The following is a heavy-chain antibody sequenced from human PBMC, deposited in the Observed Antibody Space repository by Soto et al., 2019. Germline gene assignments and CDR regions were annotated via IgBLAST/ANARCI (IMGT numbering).Heavy chain of an antibody. D-gene: IGHD2-2*01. CDR2: IYYSGST. CDR1: GGSISSYY. CDR3: ARGRPAATDAFDI. V-gene: IGHV4-59*08. J-gene: IGHJ3*02. Sequence: QVQLQESGPGLVKPSETLSLTCTVSGGSISSYYWSWIRQPPGKGLEWIGYIYYSGSTNYNPSLRSRVTISVDTSKNQFSRKLSSVTAAETAVYYCARGRPAATDAFDIWGQGTMVTVSS.